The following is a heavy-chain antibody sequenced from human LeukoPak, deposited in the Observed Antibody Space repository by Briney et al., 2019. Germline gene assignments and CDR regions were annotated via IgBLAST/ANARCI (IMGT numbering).Heavy chain of an antibody. J-gene: IGHJ5*02. D-gene: IGHD2-2*01. V-gene: IGHV1-69*06. CDR2: IIPIFGTA. Sequence: ASVKVSCKASGGTFSSYAISWVRQAPGQGLEWMGGIIPIFGTANYAQKFQGRVTITADKSTSTAYMELSSLRSEDTAVYYCARVASVLSVVVPAAHSGSWFDPWGQGTLVTVSS. CDR1: GGTFSSYA. CDR3: ARVASVLSVVVPAAHSGSWFDP.